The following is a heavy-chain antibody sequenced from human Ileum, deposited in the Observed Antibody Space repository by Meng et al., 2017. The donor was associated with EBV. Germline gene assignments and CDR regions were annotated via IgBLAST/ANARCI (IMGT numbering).Heavy chain of an antibody. V-gene: IGHV4-34*12. CDR3: ARRPTGIDY. D-gene: IGHD2-8*02. CDR1: GWSRNDAY. CDR2: IIHGGSP. Sequence: QVRLQRLGVGLLNASESLARTCAVNGWSRNDAYWNWIRQPPGKGLEWIGEIIHGGSPSYHPSLKSRVTISIDTSKNQLSLMLSSVTAADTAVYYCARRPTGIDYWGQGTLVTVSS. J-gene: IGHJ4*02.